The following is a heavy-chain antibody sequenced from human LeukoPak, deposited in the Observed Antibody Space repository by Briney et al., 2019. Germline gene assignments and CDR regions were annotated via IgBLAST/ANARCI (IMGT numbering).Heavy chain of an antibody. D-gene: IGHD6-13*01. CDR2: IYYSGTT. CDR1: GGSISTTSYF. J-gene: IGHJ5*02. CDR3: ARVYRSSHNWFDT. Sequence: PSETLSLTCTVSGGSISTTSYFWAWIRQPPGEGLEWIGSIYYSGTTYYNSSLKSRVSISVETSKNHFSLKMSSLTAADTAVYYCARVYRSSHNWFDTWGQRTHVTVSS. V-gene: IGHV4-39*07.